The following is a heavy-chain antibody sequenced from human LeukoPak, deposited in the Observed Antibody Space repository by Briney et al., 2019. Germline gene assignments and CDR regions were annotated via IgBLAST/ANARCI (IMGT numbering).Heavy chain of an antibody. J-gene: IGHJ4*02. CDR3: ARDLGACPDY. V-gene: IGHV3-74*01. CDR1: GFTFTSYW. Sequence: GGSLRLSCAASGFTFTSYWMHWVRQAPGKGLVWVSRINTDGSTTTYADSVKGRFTISRDNAKNTLYLQMDSLRAEDRAVYYCARDLGACPDYWSQGTLVTVSS. D-gene: IGHD3-16*01. CDR2: INTDGSTT.